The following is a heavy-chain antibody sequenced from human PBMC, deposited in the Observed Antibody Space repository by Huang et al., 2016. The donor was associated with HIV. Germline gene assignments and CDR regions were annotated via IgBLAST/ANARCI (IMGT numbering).Heavy chain of an antibody. CDR3: VRHRPNYDFWSGYYPYFDD. CDR1: GGSISSSFYY. D-gene: IGHD3-3*01. CDR2: MYYRGIT. Sequence: QVQLQESGRGLVKPSETLSLTCTVSGGSISSSFYYWGWIRQSPGKGLEWIGSMYYRGITYYNPSLSGRVTISAVTSNSPFSLKLTSVTAADSAVYYCVRHRPNYDFWSGYYPYFDDWGQGTLVTVSS. V-gene: IGHV4-39*01. J-gene: IGHJ4*02.